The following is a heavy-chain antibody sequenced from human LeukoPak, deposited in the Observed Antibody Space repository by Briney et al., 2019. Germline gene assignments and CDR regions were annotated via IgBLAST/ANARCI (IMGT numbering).Heavy chain of an antibody. J-gene: IGHJ4*02. D-gene: IGHD1-26*01. CDR1: GFTFSSYS. CDR2: ISSSSGSTI. CDR3: ARVARIVGATSLDY. Sequence: PGGSLRLSCAASGFTFSSYSMNWVRQAPGKGLEWVSSISSSSGSTIYYADSVKGRFTISRDNAKNSLYLQMNSLRAEDTAVYYCARVARIVGATSLDYWGQGTLVTVSS. V-gene: IGHV3-21*04.